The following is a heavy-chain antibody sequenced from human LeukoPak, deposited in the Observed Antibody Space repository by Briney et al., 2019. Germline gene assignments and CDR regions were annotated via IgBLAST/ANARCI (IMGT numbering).Heavy chain of an antibody. Sequence: ASVKVSCKASGYTFTSYGISWVRQAPGQGLEWMGWISAYNGNTNYAQKLQGRVTITTDTSTSTAYMELRSLRSDDTAVYYCARVISGYSYGQHSNWFDPWGQGTLVTVSS. D-gene: IGHD5-18*01. CDR1: GYTFTSYG. V-gene: IGHV1-18*01. CDR3: ARVISGYSYGQHSNWFDP. J-gene: IGHJ5*02. CDR2: ISAYNGNT.